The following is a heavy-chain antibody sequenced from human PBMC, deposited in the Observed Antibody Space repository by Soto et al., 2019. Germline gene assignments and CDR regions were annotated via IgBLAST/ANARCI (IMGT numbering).Heavy chain of an antibody. V-gene: IGHV1-69*12. CDR2: IIPLFGTE. Sequence: QGQLVQSGAEVKKPGSSVKVSCKASGGTFSSYAISWVRQAPGQGLECMGGIIPLFGTENHAQKFQGRVTSTADEPTSTAYMELSSMSYEETGGYYCATERTTEFDYWGQGTLVTVSS. J-gene: IGHJ4*02. CDR3: ATERTTEFDY. CDR1: GGTFSSYA. D-gene: IGHD4-17*01.